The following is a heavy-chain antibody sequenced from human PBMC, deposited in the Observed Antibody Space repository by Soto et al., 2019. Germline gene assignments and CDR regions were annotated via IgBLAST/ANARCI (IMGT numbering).Heavy chain of an antibody. CDR1: GFTFSKFD. V-gene: IGHV3-13*04. J-gene: IGHJ4*02. CDR3: SRGQEVGAHFFDS. D-gene: IGHD2-15*01. Sequence: GGSLRLSCEASGFTFSKFDMHCVRQPTGKVLEWVSTIGIAGDTYYAVSVKGRFTISRDNAKNSLSLQMNSLRAGDTALYVWSRGQEVGAHFFDSWGQGTQVTVSS. CDR2: IGIAGDT.